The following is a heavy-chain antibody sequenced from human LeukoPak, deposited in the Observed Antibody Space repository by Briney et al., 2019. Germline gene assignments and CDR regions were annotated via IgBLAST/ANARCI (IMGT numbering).Heavy chain of an antibody. CDR3: ARLQGYYDSSAYAPGYFQH. V-gene: IGHV4-4*07. Sequence: SETLSLTCTVSGGSISSYYWSWIRQPAGKGLEWIGRIYTSGSTNYNPSLKSRVTMSVDTSKNQFSLKLSSVTAADTAVYYCARLQGYYDSSAYAPGYFQHWGQGTLVTVSS. J-gene: IGHJ1*01. CDR1: GGSISSYY. CDR2: IYTSGST. D-gene: IGHD3-22*01.